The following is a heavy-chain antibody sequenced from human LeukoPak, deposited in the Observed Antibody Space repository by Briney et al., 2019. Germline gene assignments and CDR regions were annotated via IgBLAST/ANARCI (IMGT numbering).Heavy chain of an antibody. D-gene: IGHD6-19*01. CDR1: GFTLSNAG. V-gene: IGHV3-48*04. CDR3: AGDSLAVAADLDY. CDR2: ISSSGSTI. Sequence: GGSLRLSCAASGFTLSNAGMNWVRQAPGKGLEWVSYISSSGSTIYYADSVKGRFTISRDNAKNSLYLQMNSLRAEDTAVYYCAGDSLAVAADLDYWGQGTLVTVSS. J-gene: IGHJ4*02.